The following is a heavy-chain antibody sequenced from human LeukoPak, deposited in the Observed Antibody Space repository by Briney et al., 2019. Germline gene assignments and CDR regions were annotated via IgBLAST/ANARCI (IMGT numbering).Heavy chain of an antibody. CDR1: GGSFSNYY. Sequence: KSSETLSLTCAVYGGSFSNYYWTWIRQSPGKGLEWIGEIIHSGRTNYNPSLKSRVTISVDTSKNQFSLKLSSVTAADTAVYYCARRRTWIQLWSRSDYFDYWGQGTLVTVSS. CDR2: IIHSGRT. J-gene: IGHJ4*02. D-gene: IGHD5-18*01. V-gene: IGHV4-34*12. CDR3: ARRRTWIQLWSRSDYFDY.